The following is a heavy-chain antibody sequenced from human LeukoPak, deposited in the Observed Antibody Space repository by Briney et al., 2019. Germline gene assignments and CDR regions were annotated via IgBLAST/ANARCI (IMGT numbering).Heavy chain of an antibody. D-gene: IGHD3-22*01. CDR3: ARDYYDSSGYFVD. V-gene: IGHV1-46*01. Sequence: ASGKLSCKTVGHTITTYYVHWVRQAHGQGLEWMGIINPSGVNTWYAQRFQRRVTMTRDTSTSTVYMELSGLRSEDTAIYYCARDYYDSSGYFVDWGQGALVTVSS. CDR1: GHTITTYY. J-gene: IGHJ4*02. CDR2: INPSGVNT.